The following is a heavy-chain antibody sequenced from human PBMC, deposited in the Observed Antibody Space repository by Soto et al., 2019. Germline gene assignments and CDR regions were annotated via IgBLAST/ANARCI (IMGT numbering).Heavy chain of an antibody. CDR2: ISYDGSNK. CDR1: GFTFSSYG. CDR3: AKGRGIAAAGTPAFYYMDV. J-gene: IGHJ6*03. D-gene: IGHD6-13*01. V-gene: IGHV3-30*18. Sequence: GGSLRLSCAASGFTFSSYGMHWVRQAPGKGLEWVAVISYDGSNKYYADSVKGRFTISRDNSKNTLYLQMNSLRAEDTAVYYCAKGRGIAAAGTPAFYYMDVWGKGTTVTVSS.